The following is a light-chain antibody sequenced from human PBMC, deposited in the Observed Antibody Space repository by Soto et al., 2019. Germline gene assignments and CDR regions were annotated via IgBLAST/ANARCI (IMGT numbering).Light chain of an antibody. CDR2: DVS. CDR1: SRDVGGYNH. J-gene: IGLJ1*01. CDR3: GSYSTSSTLYA. V-gene: IGLV2-14*03. Sequence: SVLTQPASVSGSPGQSITISCTGTSRDVGGYNHVSWYQQHPGKAPKLMIYDVSNRPSGVSDRFSGSKSANTASLSISGLQAEDEADYYCGSYSTSSTLYAFGTGTKVTVL.